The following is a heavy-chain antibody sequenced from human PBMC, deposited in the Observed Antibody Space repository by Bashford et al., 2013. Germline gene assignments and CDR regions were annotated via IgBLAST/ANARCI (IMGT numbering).Heavy chain of an antibody. D-gene: IGHD3-16*01. CDR3: AKGGANSQYYFDN. CDR2: ISGGGDYT. Sequence: GSLRLSCAASGLTFSTFAMSWVRQAPGKGLEWVSTISGGGDYTYYADSVKGRFTVSRDNSKNTMYLQMISLRADDTAVYSCAKGGANSQYYFDNWGQGTLVTVSS. V-gene: IGHV3-23*01. J-gene: IGHJ4*02. CDR1: GLTFSTFA.